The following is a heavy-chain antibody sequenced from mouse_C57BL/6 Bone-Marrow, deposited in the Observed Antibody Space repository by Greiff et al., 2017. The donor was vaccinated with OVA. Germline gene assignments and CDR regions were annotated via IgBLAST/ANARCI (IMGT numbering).Heavy chain of an antibody. CDR1: GFNFKDDY. J-gene: IGHJ1*03. D-gene: IGHD1-1*01. CDR2: IDPENGDT. CDR3: ARYDYGSSYWYFDV. Sequence: VQLQQSGAELVRPGASVKLSCTASGFNFKDDYMHWVKQRPEQGLEWIGWIDPENGDTEYASQFPGKATLTADTYSNTAYLKLSSLTSEDTAVYYCARYDYGSSYWYFDVWGTGTTVTVSS. V-gene: IGHV14-4*01.